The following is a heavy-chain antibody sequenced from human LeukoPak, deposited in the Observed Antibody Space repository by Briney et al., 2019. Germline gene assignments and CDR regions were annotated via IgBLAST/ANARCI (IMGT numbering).Heavy chain of an antibody. CDR2: IYYSGST. D-gene: IGHD4-17*01. CDR3: ARGADYGDYIDY. CDR1: GFTFSSYS. Sequence: GSLRLSCAASGFTFSSYSMNWIRQPPGKGLEWIGSIYYSGSTYYNPSLKSRVTISVDTSKNQFSLKLSSVTAADTAVYYCARGADYGDYIDYWGQGTLVTVSS. J-gene: IGHJ4*02. V-gene: IGHV4-39*07.